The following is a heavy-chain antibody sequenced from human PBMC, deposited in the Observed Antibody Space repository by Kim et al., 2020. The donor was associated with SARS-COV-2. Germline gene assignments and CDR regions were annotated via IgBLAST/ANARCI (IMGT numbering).Heavy chain of an antibody. D-gene: IGHD6-19*01. Sequence: KGRFTISRDNAKNSLYLQMNSLRAEDTAVYYCARERSIAVAGYYYYGMDVWGQGTTVTVSS. V-gene: IGHV3-11*04. CDR3: ARERSIAVAGYYYYGMDV. J-gene: IGHJ6*02.